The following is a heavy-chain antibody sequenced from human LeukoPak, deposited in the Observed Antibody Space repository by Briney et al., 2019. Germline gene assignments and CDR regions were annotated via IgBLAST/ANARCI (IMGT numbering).Heavy chain of an antibody. Sequence: ASVKVSCKASGYTFTTFDTNWVRQAPGQGLEWMGWMSPQSGNTGYVQKFQGRVTITTDNSITTAYMELSSLRSEDTAVYYCARDVGAGYYYSWTSGAKGPRSPSP. V-gene: IGHV1-8*01. CDR1: GYTFTTFD. CDR2: MSPQSGNT. CDR3: ARDVGAGYYYSWTS. J-gene: IGHJ6*03. D-gene: IGHD1-26*01.